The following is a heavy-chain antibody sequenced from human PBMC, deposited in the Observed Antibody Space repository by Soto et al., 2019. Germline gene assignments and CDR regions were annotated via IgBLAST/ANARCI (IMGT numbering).Heavy chain of an antibody. CDR3: ARPTYNSGSPFDY. D-gene: IGHD1-20*01. Sequence: QVQLQESGPGLVKPSETLSLTCTVSGGSISSYYWSWIRQPPGKGLEWIGYIYYSGSTNYNPSLKSRVPXSXDXXKNQFSLKLSSVTAADTAVYYCARPTYNSGSPFDYWGQGTLVTVSS. V-gene: IGHV4-59*01. CDR1: GGSISSYY. CDR2: IYYSGST. J-gene: IGHJ4*02.